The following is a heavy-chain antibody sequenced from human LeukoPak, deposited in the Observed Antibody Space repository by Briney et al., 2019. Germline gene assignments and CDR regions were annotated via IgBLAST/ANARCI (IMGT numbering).Heavy chain of an antibody. J-gene: IGHJ4*02. CDR2: IKQDGSEK. CDR1: GFTFSSYW. Sequence: PGGSLRLSCAASGFTFSSYWMSWVRQAPGKGLEWVANIKQDGSEKYYVDSVKGRFTISRDNAKNSLYLQMNSLRAEDTAVYYCARYPRADCSSTSCKRYFDYWGQGTLVTVSS. V-gene: IGHV3-7*01. D-gene: IGHD2-2*01. CDR3: ARYPRADCSSTSCKRYFDY.